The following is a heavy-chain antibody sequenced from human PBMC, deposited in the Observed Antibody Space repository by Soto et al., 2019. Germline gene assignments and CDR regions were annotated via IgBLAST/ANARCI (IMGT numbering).Heavy chain of an antibody. CDR2: ISSGSSII. CDR1: GFRFSSYG. Sequence: EVLLVGSGGGPVKPGGSLRLSCTASGFRFSSYGMNWVRQAPGQGLEWVSSISSGSSIIYYADSVKGRFTNSRDNAKDSLYLQMNSLGADDTANYYGTRVVLGGSYGSDFDVWGQGMQVPVS. D-gene: IGHD2-15*01. J-gene: IGHJ4*02. V-gene: IGHV3-21*01. CDR3: TRVVLGGSYGSDFDV.